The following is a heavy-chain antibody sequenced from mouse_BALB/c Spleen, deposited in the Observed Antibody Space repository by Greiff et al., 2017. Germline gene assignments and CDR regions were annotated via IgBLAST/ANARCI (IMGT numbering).Heavy chain of an antibody. CDR2: IDPANGNT. V-gene: IGHV14-3*02. CDR3: ASPRYDYDGGFAY. Sequence: EVKLMESGAELVKPGASVKLSCTASGFNIKDTYMHWVKQRPEQGLEWIGRIDPANGNTKYDPKFQGKATITADTSSNTAYLQLSSLTSEDTAVYYCASPRYDYDGGFAYWGQGTLVTVSA. CDR1: GFNIKDTY. D-gene: IGHD2-4*01. J-gene: IGHJ3*01.